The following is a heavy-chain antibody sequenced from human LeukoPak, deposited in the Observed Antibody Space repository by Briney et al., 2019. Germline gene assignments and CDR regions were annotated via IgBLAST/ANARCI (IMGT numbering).Heavy chain of an antibody. CDR2: ISSSGSSI. J-gene: IGHJ4*02. CDR1: GFTFSAYT. D-gene: IGHD2-2*02. V-gene: IGHV3-21*01. Sequence: GGSLRLSCAASGFTFSAYTMNWVRQTPGKGLEWVSSISSSGSSIYYADSVKGRFTISRDNAKLSLSLQMNSLRAEDTAVYYCARDQWEVVVVPAAIPVWGQGTLVTVSS. CDR3: ARDQWEVVVVPAAIPV.